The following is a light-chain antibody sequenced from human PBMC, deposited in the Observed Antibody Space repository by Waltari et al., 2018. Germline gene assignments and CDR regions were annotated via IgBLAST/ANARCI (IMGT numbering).Light chain of an antibody. CDR2: GAS. CDR3: QQYNDWPRGT. Sequence: EIVMTQSPATLSVSPGERAPVTCRASQSVFTNLAWYQHKPGQAPRLLMYGASTRATGIPARFSGSGSGTEFTLTINSLQSEDFAIYYCQQYNDWPRGTFGQGTKVEI. V-gene: IGKV3-15*01. CDR1: QSVFTN. J-gene: IGKJ2*02.